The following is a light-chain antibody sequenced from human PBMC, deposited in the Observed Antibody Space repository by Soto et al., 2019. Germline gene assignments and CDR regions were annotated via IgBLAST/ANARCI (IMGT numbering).Light chain of an antibody. CDR3: QQYDSPYT. Sequence: EIVLTQSPGTLSLSPGERATLSCRASQSISGTYLAWYQQKPGQAPRLLIYGASSRATGIPDRFSGSGSGTDFTLTISRLEPEDFAVYYCQQYDSPYTFGQGTKLEIK. CDR1: QSISGTY. CDR2: GAS. J-gene: IGKJ2*01. V-gene: IGKV3-20*01.